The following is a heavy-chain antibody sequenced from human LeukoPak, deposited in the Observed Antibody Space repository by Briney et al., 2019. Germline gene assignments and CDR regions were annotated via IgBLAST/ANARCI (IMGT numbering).Heavy chain of an antibody. J-gene: IGHJ6*03. V-gene: IGHV3-21*01. CDR3: AREHYFYHMDG. Sequence: GGSLRLSCAASGFTFSSYGMHWVRQAPGKGLEWVSSISSSSSYIYYADSVKGRFTISRDNAENSLYLQMNSLRAEDTAVYYCAREHYFYHMDGWGEGTTVTVSS. CDR2: ISSSSSYI. CDR1: GFTFSSYG.